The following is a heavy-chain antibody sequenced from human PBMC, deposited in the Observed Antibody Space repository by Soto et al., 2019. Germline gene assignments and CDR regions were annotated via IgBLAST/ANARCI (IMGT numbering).Heavy chain of an antibody. V-gene: IGHV4-61*01. Sequence: EALSLTCTVSGGSVSSGNYYWSWIRQPPGKGLEWIGYIYYSGSTNFNPSLKSRVTISADTSTNQFSLKLSSVIAADTAVYYCAREGFSHGLDVWGQGITVTVSS. J-gene: IGHJ6*02. CDR2: IYYSGST. CDR3: AREGFSHGLDV. CDR1: GGSVSSGNYY.